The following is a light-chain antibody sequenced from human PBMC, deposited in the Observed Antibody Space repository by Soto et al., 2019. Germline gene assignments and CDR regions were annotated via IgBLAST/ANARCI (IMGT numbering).Light chain of an antibody. CDR2: KAS. CDR3: QQYETFSGT. Sequence: DIQMTQSPSTVSASVGDRVTITCRASQNINTWLAWYQQKPGKAPKLLILKASSLESGVPSRFSGSGSGTEFTLTIASLQPDDFATYYCQQYETFSGTFGPGTKVEI. J-gene: IGKJ1*01. CDR1: QNINTW. V-gene: IGKV1-5*03.